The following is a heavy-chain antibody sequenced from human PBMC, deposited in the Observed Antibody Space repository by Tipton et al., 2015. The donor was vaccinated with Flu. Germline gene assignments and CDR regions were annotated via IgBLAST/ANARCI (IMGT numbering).Heavy chain of an antibody. J-gene: IGHJ5*02. D-gene: IGHD6-25*01. CDR1: GGSISSTSYY. CDR2: IYYSGST. CDR3: AREPPLLHAARNWFDP. Sequence: LRLSCTVSGGSISSTSYYWGWIRRPPGKGLEWIGSIYYSGSTYYNLSLKSRVTISVDTSKNQFSLELSSVTAADTAVYYCAREPPLLHAARNWFDPWGQGTLVTVSS. V-gene: IGHV4-39*07.